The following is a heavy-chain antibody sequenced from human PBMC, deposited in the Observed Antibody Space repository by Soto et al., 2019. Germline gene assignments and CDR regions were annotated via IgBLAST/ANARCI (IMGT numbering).Heavy chain of an antibody. Sequence: PSETLSLTCTVSGGSISNYYWGWIRQPPGKGLEWIGSIYYSGSTYYNPSLKSRVTVSVDTSKNQFSLKLSSVTAADTAVYYCARHPSDFWFDPWGQGTLVNVSS. V-gene: IGHV4-39*01. CDR1: GGSISNYY. J-gene: IGHJ5*02. D-gene: IGHD2-21*02. CDR2: IYYSGST. CDR3: ARHPSDFWFDP.